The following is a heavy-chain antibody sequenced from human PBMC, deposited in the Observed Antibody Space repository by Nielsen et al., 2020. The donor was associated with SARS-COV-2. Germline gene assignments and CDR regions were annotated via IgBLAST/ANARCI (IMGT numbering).Heavy chain of an antibody. CDR1: GFTFDDYG. V-gene: IGHV3-20*04. D-gene: IGHD3-9*01. Sequence: GESLKISCAASGFTFDDYGMSWVRQAPGKGLEWVSGINWNGGSTGYADSVKGRFTISRDNAKNSLYLQMNSLRAEDTAVYYCARDMTGYYSVFDYWGQGTLVTVSS. CDR3: ARDMTGYYSVFDY. J-gene: IGHJ4*02. CDR2: INWNGGST.